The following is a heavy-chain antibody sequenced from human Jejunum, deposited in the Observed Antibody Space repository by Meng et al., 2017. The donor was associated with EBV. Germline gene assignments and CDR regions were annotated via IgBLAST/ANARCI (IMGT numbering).Heavy chain of an antibody. V-gene: IGHV1-46*01. CDR2: INTRGGTT. D-gene: IGHD4-17*01. CDR3: ARTFGDYDAFDY. Sequence: QVQLLRPGAGVKKPGASVKVSCKASGYTFTTYFLHGVRQAPGQGIEWMGIINTRGGTTTYAQGFQGRVTMSRDTSTGTVYMDLSGLTSEDTAMYYCARTFGDYDAFDYWGQGTLVTVSS. CDR1: GYTFTTYF. J-gene: IGHJ4*02.